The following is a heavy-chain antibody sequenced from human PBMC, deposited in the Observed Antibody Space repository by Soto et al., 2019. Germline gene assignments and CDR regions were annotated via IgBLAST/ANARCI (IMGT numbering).Heavy chain of an antibody. J-gene: IGHJ3*02. CDR1: GFTFSSYS. V-gene: IGHV3-48*01. Sequence: PGGSLRLSCAASGFTFSSYSMNWDRQAPGKGLEWVSYINSSSSTIYYADSVKGRFTISRANAKNSLYLQMNSLRAEDTAVYYCARDRILVRGVSPDAFDIWGQGTMVTVSS. D-gene: IGHD3-10*01. CDR2: INSSSSTI. CDR3: ARDRILVRGVSPDAFDI.